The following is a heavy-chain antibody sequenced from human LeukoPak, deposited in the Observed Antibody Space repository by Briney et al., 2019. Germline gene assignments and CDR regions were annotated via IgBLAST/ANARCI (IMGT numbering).Heavy chain of an antibody. CDR2: INPNSGGT. V-gene: IGHV1-2*06. J-gene: IGHJ4*02. CDR1: GYTFTSYA. Sequence: ASVKVSCKASGYTFTSYAMHWVRQAPGQGLEWMGRINPNSGGTNYAQKFQGRVTMTRDTSISTAYMELSRLRSDDTAVYYCARERNSMEFDYWGQGTLVTVSS. CDR3: ARERNSMEFDY. D-gene: IGHD2/OR15-2a*01.